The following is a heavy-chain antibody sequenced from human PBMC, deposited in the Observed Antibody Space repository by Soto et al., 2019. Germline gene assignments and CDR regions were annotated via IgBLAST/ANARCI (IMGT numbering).Heavy chain of an antibody. CDR2: IKPNSGGT. Sequence: QVQLVQSGAEVKKPGASVKVSCKASGYTFTGYYMHWVRQAPGQGLEWMGWIKPNSGGTNYAQKFQGWVTMTRDPSISTAYLELSRLRCDDTAVYCCARAPLASGSYYNWFDPWGQGTLVTVSS. CDR3: ARAPLASGSYYNWFDP. CDR1: GYTFTGYY. J-gene: IGHJ5*02. D-gene: IGHD3-10*01. V-gene: IGHV1-2*04.